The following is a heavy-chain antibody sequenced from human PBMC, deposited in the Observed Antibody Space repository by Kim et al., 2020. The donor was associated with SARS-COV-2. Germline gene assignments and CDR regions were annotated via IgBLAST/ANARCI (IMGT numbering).Heavy chain of an antibody. CDR1: GFTFSSYW. J-gene: IGHJ4*02. D-gene: IGHD1-26*01. CDR3: ASRRYTGTYYYFDY. CDR2: INSDGGTT. Sequence: GGSLRLSCAASGFTFSSYWMHWVRQAPGKGLVWVSRINSDGGTTSYADSVKGRFTISRDNAKSTLYLQMNSLRADDTAVYYCASRRYTGTYYYFDYWCQGTLVTVSS. V-gene: IGHV3-74*01.